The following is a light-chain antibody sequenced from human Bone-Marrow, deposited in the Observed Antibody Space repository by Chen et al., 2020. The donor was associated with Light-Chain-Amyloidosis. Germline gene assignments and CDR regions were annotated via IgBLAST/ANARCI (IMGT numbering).Light chain of an antibody. CDR2: GDT. Sequence: SYELTQPPSVSVSPGQTARITCSGDDLPTKYAYWYQQKPGQAPVMVIHGDTKRPPGISERFSGSSSGTTATLTISGVQAEDEADYHCQSADSSGTYEVIFGGGTKLTVL. V-gene: IGLV3-25*03. CDR3: QSADSSGTYEVI. J-gene: IGLJ2*01. CDR1: DLPTKY.